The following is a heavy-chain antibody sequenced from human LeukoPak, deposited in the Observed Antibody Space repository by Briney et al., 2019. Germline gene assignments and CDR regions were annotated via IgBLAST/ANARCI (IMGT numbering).Heavy chain of an antibody. CDR3: ARTNYYGSGGGDW. CDR1: GFTFASYA. V-gene: IGHV3-30-3*01. Sequence: PGGSLRLSCATSGFTFASYAIQWVRQAPGKGLEWVAVISYDGDNKYYADSVKGRFTISRDNSKNTVYLQMDSLRAEDTAVYYCARTNYYGSGGGDWWGQGTLVTVSS. D-gene: IGHD3-10*01. CDR2: ISYDGDNK. J-gene: IGHJ4*02.